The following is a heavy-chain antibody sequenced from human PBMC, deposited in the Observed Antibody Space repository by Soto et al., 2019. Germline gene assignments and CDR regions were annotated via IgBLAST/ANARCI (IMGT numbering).Heavy chain of an antibody. CDR2: IYYSGST. V-gene: IGHV4-61*01. Sequence: SETLSVTCTVSGGSVSSGSCYWSWIRQPPGKGLEWIGYIYYSGSTNYNPSLKSRVTISVDTSKNQFSLKLSSVTAADTAVYYCARGWEPFPFDYWGQGTLVTVSS. D-gene: IGHD1-26*01. CDR3: ARGWEPFPFDY. J-gene: IGHJ4*02. CDR1: GGSVSSGSCY.